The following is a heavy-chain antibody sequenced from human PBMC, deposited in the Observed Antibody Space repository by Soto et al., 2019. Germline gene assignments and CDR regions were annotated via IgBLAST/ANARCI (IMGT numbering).Heavy chain of an antibody. CDR2: IDPSDSYT. Sequence: PGESLKISCKCSGYSFTSYWISWVRQMPGKGLEWMGRIDPSDSYTNYSPSFQGHVTISADKSISTAYLQWSSLKASDTAMYYCARHQRLGLWFDPWGQGTLVTVSS. D-gene: IGHD2-2*01. CDR3: ARHQRLGLWFDP. CDR1: GYSFTSYW. J-gene: IGHJ5*02. V-gene: IGHV5-10-1*01.